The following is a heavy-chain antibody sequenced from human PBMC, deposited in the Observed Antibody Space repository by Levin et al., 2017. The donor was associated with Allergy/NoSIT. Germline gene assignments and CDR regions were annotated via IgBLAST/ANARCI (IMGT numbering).Heavy chain of an antibody. CDR1: GFSLSTSGVG. CDR2: IYWDDDK. V-gene: IGHV2-5*02. CDR3: AHRMIKYDYVWGSYRYIRTDAFDI. J-gene: IGHJ3*02. D-gene: IGHD3-16*02. Sequence: SGPTLVKPTQTLTLTCTFSGFSLSTSGVGVGWIRQPPGKALEWLALIYWDDDKRYSPSLKSRLTITKDTSKNQVVLTMTNMDPVDTATYYCAHRMIKYDYVWGSYRYIRTDAFDIWGQGTMVTVSS.